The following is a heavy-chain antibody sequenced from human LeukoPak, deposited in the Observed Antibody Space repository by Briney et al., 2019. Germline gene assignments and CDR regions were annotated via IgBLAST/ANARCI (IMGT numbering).Heavy chain of an antibody. Sequence: GGSLRLSCAASGFTFSSYAMHWVRQAPGKGLEYVSAISSNGVSTYYADSVKGRFTISRDNSKNTLYLQMGSLRAEDMAVFYCARQLGGFDSGYLDLRGRGTLVTVSS. J-gene: IGHJ2*01. D-gene: IGHD5-12*01. CDR2: ISSNGVST. V-gene: IGHV3-64*02. CDR1: GFTFSSYA. CDR3: ARQLGGFDSGYLDL.